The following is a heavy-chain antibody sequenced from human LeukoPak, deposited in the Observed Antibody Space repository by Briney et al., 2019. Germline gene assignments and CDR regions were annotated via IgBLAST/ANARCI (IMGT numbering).Heavy chain of an antibody. D-gene: IGHD5-12*01. CDR1: GGSISTNH. V-gene: IGHV4-59*01. Sequence: SETLSLTCVVSGGSISTNHWSWIRQPPGKGLEWIGYVFYSGNTNYNPSLKSRVTISVDTSKNHFYLKLSSVTAADTAMYYCARVSGGYDGYFDYWGQGTLVTVSS. CDR2: VFYSGNT. J-gene: IGHJ4*02. CDR3: ARVSGGYDGYFDY.